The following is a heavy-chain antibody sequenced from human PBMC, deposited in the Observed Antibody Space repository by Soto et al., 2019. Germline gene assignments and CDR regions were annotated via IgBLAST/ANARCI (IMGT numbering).Heavy chain of an antibody. D-gene: IGHD3-9*01. V-gene: IGHV3-21*01. J-gene: IGHJ4*02. Sequence: PGGSLRLSCAASGFTFSSYSMNWVRQAPGKGLEWVSSISSSSSYIYYADSVKGRFTISRDNAKNSLYLQMNSLRAEDTAVYYCARDIPSKDYDILTGPDYWGQGTLVTVSS. CDR1: GFTFSSYS. CDR3: ARDIPSKDYDILTGPDY. CDR2: ISSSSSYI.